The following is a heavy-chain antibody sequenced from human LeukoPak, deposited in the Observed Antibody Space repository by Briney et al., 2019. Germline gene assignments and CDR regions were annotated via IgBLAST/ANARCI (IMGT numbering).Heavy chain of an antibody. D-gene: IGHD4-17*01. V-gene: IGHV4-39*01. CDR3: ARHKGGYGDYGAPGGDAVDY. CDR1: GGSISSSSYY. Sequence: PSETLSLTCTASGGSISSSSYYWGWVRHPPGQGLGWLGSIYYSGSTYYNPSLRRGVTTPVTTSKNQFSLKLRSVTAANTAPYYCARHKGGYGDYGAPGGDAVDYWGQGTLVTVSS. CDR2: IYYSGST. J-gene: IGHJ4*02.